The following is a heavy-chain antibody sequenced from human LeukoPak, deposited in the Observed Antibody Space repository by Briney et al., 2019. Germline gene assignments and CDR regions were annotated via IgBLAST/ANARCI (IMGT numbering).Heavy chain of an antibody. CDR2: ISGSSSYM. Sequence: PGGSPRLSCAASGFTFSSYTMNWVRQAPGKGLEWVSSISGSSSYMFYADSVKGRFTISRDNTKNSLYLHMNSLRADDTAVYYCARVRDLYRDYWGQGTLVTVSS. CDR3: ARVRDLYRDY. J-gene: IGHJ4*02. CDR1: GFTFSSYT. D-gene: IGHD2-2*02. V-gene: IGHV3-21*01.